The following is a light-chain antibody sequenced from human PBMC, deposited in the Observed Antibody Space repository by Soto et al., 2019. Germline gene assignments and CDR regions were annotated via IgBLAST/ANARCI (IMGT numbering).Light chain of an antibody. V-gene: IGKV3-15*01. CDR2: GAS. J-gene: IGKJ1*01. CDR1: QSISSD. CDR3: QQYNNWPPWT. Sequence: EVVMTQSPATLSVSPGERATLSCRASQSISSDLAWYQQKPGQAPRLLIYGASTRASDIPARFSGSGSGTEFTLTISSLQSEDFAVYYCQQYNNWPPWTLAQGTNVDIK.